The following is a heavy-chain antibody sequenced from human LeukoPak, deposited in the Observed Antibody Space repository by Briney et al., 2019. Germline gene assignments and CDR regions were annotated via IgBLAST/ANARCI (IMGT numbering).Heavy chain of an antibody. J-gene: IGHJ6*02. D-gene: IGHD1-26*01. CDR1: GYTFTSYY. CDR3: ARATNFYYYYGMDV. Sequence: GASVKVSCKTSGYTFTSYYIHWVRQAPGQGLEWMGIINPSSGATNYAQKFQGRVTMTRDTSTSTVYMGLSSQRSEDTAVYYCARATNFYYYYGMDVWGQGTTVTVSS. CDR2: INPSSGAT. V-gene: IGHV1-46*01.